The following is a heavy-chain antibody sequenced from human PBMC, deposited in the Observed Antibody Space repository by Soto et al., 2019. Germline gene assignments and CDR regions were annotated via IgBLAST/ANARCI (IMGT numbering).Heavy chain of an antibody. CDR3: ARSPYSVSYLAYFDY. Sequence: QVQLVESGGGVVRPGRSLRLCCAASGFTFSSYGMHWVRQAPGKGLEWVAVISYDGSNNYYADSVKGRFTISRDSSKNTLYLQMNSLRAEDTSVYYCARSPYSVSYLAYFDYWGQGTLVTVSS. CDR1: GFTFSSYG. J-gene: IGHJ4*02. D-gene: IGHD1-26*01. CDR2: ISYDGSNN. V-gene: IGHV3-30*03.